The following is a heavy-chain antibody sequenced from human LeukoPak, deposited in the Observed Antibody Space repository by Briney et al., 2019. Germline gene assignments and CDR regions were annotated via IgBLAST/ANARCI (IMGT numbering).Heavy chain of an antibody. CDR3: AEPHDRVDWFDL. D-gene: IGHD1-1*01. CDR2: IAGSRGGRDVT. V-gene: IGHV3-23*01. CDR1: TFTFDTYD. J-gene: IGHJ5*02. Sequence: GGSLRLSCTASTFTFDTYDMSWVRQAPGKGLEWVSTIAGSRGGRDVTYYADSVKGRFTISRDRSKRKLYLQMNRLRVGDTGIYYCAEPHDRVDWFDLWGQGTLVTVSS.